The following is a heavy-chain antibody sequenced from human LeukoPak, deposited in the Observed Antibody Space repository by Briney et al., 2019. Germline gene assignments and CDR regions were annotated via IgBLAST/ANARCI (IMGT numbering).Heavy chain of an antibody. J-gene: IGHJ4*02. Sequence: GGSLRLSCAASGFTFSSYWMSWVRQAPGKGLEWVANIKQDGSEKNYVDSVKGRFTISRDNAKNSLYMQMNSLRAEDTAVSYCAKALDYGGNSEYFDHWGQGTLVTVSS. CDR2: IKQDGSEK. CDR3: AKALDYGGNSEYFDH. V-gene: IGHV3-7*01. D-gene: IGHD4-23*01. CDR1: GFTFSSYW.